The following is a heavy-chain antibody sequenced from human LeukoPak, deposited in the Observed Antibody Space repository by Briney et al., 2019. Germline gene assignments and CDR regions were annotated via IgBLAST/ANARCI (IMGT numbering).Heavy chain of an antibody. J-gene: IGHJ4*02. Sequence: PSQTLSLTCTVSGGSICSGDYNWSWVRQSPGKGLEWIGYIYYSGTIYYNPSLKSRVTISVDTTKNQFSLKMTSMTAADTAVYFCARARAWGSPLEYWGQGNLVTVSS. CDR2: IYYSGTI. D-gene: IGHD7-27*01. CDR1: GGSICSGDYN. V-gene: IGHV4-30-4*01. CDR3: ARARAWGSPLEY.